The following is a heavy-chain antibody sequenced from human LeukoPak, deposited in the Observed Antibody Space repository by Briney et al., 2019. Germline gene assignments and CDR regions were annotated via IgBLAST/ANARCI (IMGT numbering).Heavy chain of an antibody. CDR3: ARGSLDY. J-gene: IGHJ4*02. Sequence: PGRSLRLSCAASGFTFSSYSMNWVRQAPGKGLEWVSYISSSSSTIYYADSVKGRFTISRDNAKNSLYLQMNSLRAEDTAVYYCARGSLDYWGQGTLVTVSS. CDR2: ISSSSSTI. D-gene: IGHD1-26*01. V-gene: IGHV3-48*04. CDR1: GFTFSSYS.